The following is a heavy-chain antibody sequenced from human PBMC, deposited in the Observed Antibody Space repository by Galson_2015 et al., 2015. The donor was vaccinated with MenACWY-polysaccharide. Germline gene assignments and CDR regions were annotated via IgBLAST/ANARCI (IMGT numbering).Heavy chain of an antibody. J-gene: IGHJ4*02. CDR3: ASQGIAGAGVIDY. D-gene: IGHD6-19*01. CDR1: GDSVFSNNAA. V-gene: IGHV6-1*01. Sequence: CAISGDSVFSNNAAWNWIRQSPSRGLEWLGRTYYRSKWYKYYAASVKSRITINVDTSKNQFSLQRTSVTPEDTAMYYCASQGIAGAGVIDYSGQGSLVTASS. CDR2: TYYRSKWYK.